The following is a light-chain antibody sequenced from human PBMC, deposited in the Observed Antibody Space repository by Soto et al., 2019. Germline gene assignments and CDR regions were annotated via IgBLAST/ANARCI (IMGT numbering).Light chain of an antibody. CDR3: HQYGSSPLIT. J-gene: IGKJ5*01. CDR1: QSVSRSY. CDR2: AAS. V-gene: IGKV3-20*01. Sequence: EIALTQSPGTLSLSPGERATLSCRASQSVSRSYLAWYQQKPGQAPRLLIYAASSRATGIPDRFSGSGSGTDFTLTISRLEPEDFAVYYCHQYGSSPLITFGRGTRLEIK.